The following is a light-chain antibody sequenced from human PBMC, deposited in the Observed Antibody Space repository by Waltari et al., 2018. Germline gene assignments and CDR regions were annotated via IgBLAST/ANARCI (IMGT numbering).Light chain of an antibody. V-gene: IGKV3-15*01. CDR1: QSVDND. CDR3: QQYNTWPLS. J-gene: IGKJ3*01. CDR2: GAS. Sequence: EIVMTQSPVTLSVSPGEGATLSCRASQSVDNDLVRYQQKPGQAPSLVIYGASTRATGVPGRFSGGGSGTEFTLTISSLQSEDFAVYYCQQYNTWPLSVGPGTTVDIK.